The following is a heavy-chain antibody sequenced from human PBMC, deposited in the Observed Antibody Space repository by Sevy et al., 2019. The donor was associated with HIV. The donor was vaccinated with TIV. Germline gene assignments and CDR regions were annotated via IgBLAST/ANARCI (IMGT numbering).Heavy chain of an antibody. CDR1: GFTLTRYT. V-gene: IGHV3-23*01. CDR3: AKALQERRLHPSYLDY. Sequence: GSLRLSCAASGFTLTRYTMNWVRQAPGKGLEWVASIRGTGGSTYYADSVKGRFTISRDVSKGLLYLQMNSLTAEDTAIYYCAKALQERRLHPSYLDYWGQGTLVTVSS. CDR2: IRGTGGST. J-gene: IGHJ4*02. D-gene: IGHD2-21*01.